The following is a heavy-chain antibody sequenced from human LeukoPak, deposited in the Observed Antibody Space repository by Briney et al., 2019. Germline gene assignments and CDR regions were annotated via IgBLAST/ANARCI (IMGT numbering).Heavy chain of an antibody. Sequence: PSETLSLSCCVAGGTISNYCGSWIRQTAGKGLEWIGRIYTSASTNYNPSLKSRVTMSVDTSKNQFSLKLSSVTAADTAVYYCARSPLYSSGWYVNWFDPWGQGTLVTVSS. D-gene: IGHD6-19*01. J-gene: IGHJ5*02. V-gene: IGHV4-4*07. CDR3: ARSPLYSSGWYVNWFDP. CDR1: GGTISNYC. CDR2: IYTSAST.